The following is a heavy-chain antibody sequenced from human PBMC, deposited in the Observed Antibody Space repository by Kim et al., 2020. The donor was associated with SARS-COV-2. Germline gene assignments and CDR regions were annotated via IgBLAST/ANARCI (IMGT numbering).Heavy chain of an antibody. CDR3: ARDPAAAENYYGSGSYLDS. Sequence: SETLSLTCAVYGGSFSGNYWSWIRQAPGKGLEWIGEINHSGSTSGSTNYNPSLKSRVTISVDTSKNQFSLKLSSVTAADTGVYYCARDPAAAENYYGSGSYLDSWGQGTLVTVSS. CDR2: INHSGSTSGST. CDR1: GGSFSGNY. J-gene: IGHJ4*02. V-gene: IGHV4-34*01. D-gene: IGHD3-10*01.